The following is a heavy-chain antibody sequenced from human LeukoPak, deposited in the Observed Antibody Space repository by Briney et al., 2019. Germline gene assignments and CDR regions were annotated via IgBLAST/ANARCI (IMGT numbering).Heavy chain of an antibody. Sequence: SETLSLTCTVSGGSISSYDWSWIRQLPGQGLEWIGNIYDSAIASYSPSLKSGATISVDTSQSQFALNLSSVTAADPAVYYCARHSLVFHGSGSYFLNSMDVWGQGTTVTVSS. J-gene: IGHJ6*02. CDR3: ARHSLVFHGSGSYFLNSMDV. CDR1: GGSISSYD. CDR2: IYDSAIA. V-gene: IGHV4-59*08. D-gene: IGHD3-10*01.